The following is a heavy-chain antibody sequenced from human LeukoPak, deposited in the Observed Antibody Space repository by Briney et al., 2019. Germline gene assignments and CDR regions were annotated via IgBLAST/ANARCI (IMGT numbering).Heavy chain of an antibody. D-gene: IGHD1-26*01. J-gene: IGHJ4*02. Sequence: LRLSCAASGFTFSDYYMNWIRQAPGKGLEWIGYIYYSGSTNYNPSLKSRVTISVDTSKNQFSLKLSSVTAADTAVYYCARLRVGATGFDYWGQGTLVTVSS. CDR2: IYYSGST. CDR3: ARLRVGATGFDY. V-gene: IGHV4-59*08. CDR1: GFTFSDYY.